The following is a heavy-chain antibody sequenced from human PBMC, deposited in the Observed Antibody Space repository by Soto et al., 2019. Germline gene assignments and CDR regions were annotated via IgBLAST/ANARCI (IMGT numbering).Heavy chain of an antibody. CDR1: GGSISSSSYY. V-gene: IGHV4-39*01. CDR3: ARHNQVFLWFGRPLASTGMPV. D-gene: IGHD3-10*01. J-gene: IGHJ6*02. CDR2: IYYSGST. Sequence: PSETLSLTCTVSGGSISSSSYYWGWIRQPPGKGLEWIGSIYYSGSTYYNPSLKSRVTISVDTSKNQFSLKLSSVTAADTAVYYCARHNQVFLWFGRPLASTGMPVWS.